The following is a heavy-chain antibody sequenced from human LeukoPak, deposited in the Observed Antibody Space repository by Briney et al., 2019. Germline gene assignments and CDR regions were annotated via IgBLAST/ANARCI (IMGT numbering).Heavy chain of an antibody. D-gene: IGHD6-19*01. J-gene: IGHJ4*02. CDR3: AKDLSKVPEEQWLVTGFDY. CDR1: GFTFSSYA. V-gene: IGHV3-23*01. CDR2: ISGSGGST. Sequence: PGGSLRLSCAASGFTFSSYAMSWVRQAPGKGLEWVSAISGSGGSTYYADSVKGRFTISRDNSKNTLYLQMNSLRAEDTAVYYCAKDLSKVPEEQWLVTGFDYWGQGTLVTVSS.